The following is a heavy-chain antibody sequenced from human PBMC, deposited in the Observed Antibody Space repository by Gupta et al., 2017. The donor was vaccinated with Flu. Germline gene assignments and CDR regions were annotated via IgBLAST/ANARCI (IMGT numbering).Heavy chain of an antibody. D-gene: IGHD2-2*02. V-gene: IGHV1-2*06. CDR2: INPHSGTT. CDR1: EYTFTAYY. Sequence: QVQLVQSGAEVKKPGASVQVSCKASEYTFTAYYIHWVRQAPGQGLEWMGRINPHSGTTNYEQKFQGRVTVTMDTSISTAYMDLSRLRSDDTAVYYCAREKHCSTSSCYRWFDPWGQGTLVTVSS. J-gene: IGHJ5*02. CDR3: AREKHCSTSSCYRWFDP.